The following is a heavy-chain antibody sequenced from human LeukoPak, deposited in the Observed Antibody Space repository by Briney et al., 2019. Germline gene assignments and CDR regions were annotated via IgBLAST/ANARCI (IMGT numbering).Heavy chain of an antibody. CDR3: ARSYYYDNSGYYSTAEYFQH. J-gene: IGHJ1*01. V-gene: IGHV1-2*02. CDR1: GYTFTGYY. CDR2: INPNSGGT. Sequence: ASVKVSCKASGYTFTGYYMHWVRQAPGQGLEWMGWINPNSGGTNYAQKFQGRVNMTRDTSISTAYMELSRLRSDDTAVYYCARSYYYDNSGYYSTAEYFQHWGQGTLVTVSS. D-gene: IGHD3-22*01.